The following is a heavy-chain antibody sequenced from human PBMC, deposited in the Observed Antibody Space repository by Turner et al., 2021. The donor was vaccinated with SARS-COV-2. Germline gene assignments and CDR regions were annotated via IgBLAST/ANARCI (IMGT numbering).Heavy chain of an antibody. D-gene: IGHD5-18*01. Sequence: QVQLVESGGGVVQPGRSLRLSCAASGFTFSSYGMHWVRQAPGKGLEWVAVISYDGSNKYYAASVKGRFTISRDNSKNTLYLQMNSLRAEDTAVYYCAKGASQHFDYWGQGTLVTVSS. V-gene: IGHV3-30*18. CDR2: ISYDGSNK. J-gene: IGHJ4*02. CDR3: AKGASQHFDY. CDR1: GFTFSSYG.